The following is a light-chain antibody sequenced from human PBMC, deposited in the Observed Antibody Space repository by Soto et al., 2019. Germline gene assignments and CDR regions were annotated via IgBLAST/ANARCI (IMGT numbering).Light chain of an antibody. Sequence: QSVLTQPPSASGTPGQRVIISCSGSSSNLGGNSVSWYQQLPGTAPKLLFYSNNHRPSGVPDRFSGSKSGTSASLAINGLHDDDAADYYCAAWDDSMNAVVFGGGTKLTVL. J-gene: IGLJ3*02. CDR2: SNN. CDR3: AAWDDSMNAVV. V-gene: IGLV1-44*01. CDR1: SSNLGGNS.